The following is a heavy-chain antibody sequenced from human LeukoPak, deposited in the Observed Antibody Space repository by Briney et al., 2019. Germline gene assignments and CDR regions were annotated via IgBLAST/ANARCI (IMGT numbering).Heavy chain of an antibody. CDR2: ISSSSSTI. D-gene: IGHD3-10*01. J-gene: IGHJ6*02. Sequence: GGSLRLSCAASGFTFSTYSMNWVRQAPGKGLEWVSYISSSSSTIHYADSVKGRFTISRDNAKNPLYLQMNSLRAEDTAVYYCARDRPGSMDVWGQGTTVTVSS. CDR3: ARDRPGSMDV. V-gene: IGHV3-48*01. CDR1: GFTFSTYS.